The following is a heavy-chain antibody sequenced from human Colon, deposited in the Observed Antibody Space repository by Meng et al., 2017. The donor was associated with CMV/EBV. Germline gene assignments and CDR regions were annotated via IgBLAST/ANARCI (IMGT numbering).Heavy chain of an antibody. J-gene: IGHJ3*02. CDR1: GGSIGSSNW. CDR2: IYHGGST. D-gene: IGHD6-19*01. V-gene: IGHV4-4*02. CDR3: ARRWSVAGDNDVFDI. Sequence: SGGSIGSSNWWSWVRQPPGKGLEWLGEIYHGGSTKYNPSLKSRVTISVDKSKNQFSLELTSVTAADTAVYYCARRWSVAGDNDVFDIWGQGTMVTVSS.